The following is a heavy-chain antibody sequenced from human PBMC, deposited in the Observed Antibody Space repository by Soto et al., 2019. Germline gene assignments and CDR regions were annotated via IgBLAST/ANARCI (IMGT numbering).Heavy chain of an antibody. V-gene: IGHV3-21*05. Sequence: PGGALRLSCAASEFTFISYTLRSVRPPPEKGLEWVADISSSSSYIYYADSVKGRFTISRDNAKNSLYLQMNSLRAEDTAVYYCARPLPPYYDFWSGPFNYYMDVWGKGTTVTVSS. CDR3: ARPLPPYYDFWSGPFNYYMDV. D-gene: IGHD3-3*01. CDR1: EFTFISYT. CDR2: ISSSSSYI. J-gene: IGHJ6*03.